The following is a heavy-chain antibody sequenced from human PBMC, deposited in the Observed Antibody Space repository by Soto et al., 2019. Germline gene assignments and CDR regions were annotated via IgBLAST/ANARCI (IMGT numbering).Heavy chain of an antibody. V-gene: IGHV1-8*01. CDR3: ARGGCTKGVCFIIYYYDYMDV. CDR2: MNPNSGNT. J-gene: IGHJ6*03. CDR1: GYTFTSYD. Sequence: QVQLVQSGAEVKKPGASVKVSCKASGYTFTSYDINWVRQATGQGLEWMGWMNPNSGNTGYAQKFKGRVTMTRNTTIRTTYMELSNLRSEDTAVYYCARGGCTKGVCFIIYYYDYMDVWGKGTTVTVSS. D-gene: IGHD2-8*01.